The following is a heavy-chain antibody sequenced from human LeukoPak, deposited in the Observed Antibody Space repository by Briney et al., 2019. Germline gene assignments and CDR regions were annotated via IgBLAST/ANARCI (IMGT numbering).Heavy chain of an antibody. CDR2: IKQDGSEK. CDR1: GFTFSSYW. CDR3: ARVGRPDYNSGSRLQSGMDV. D-gene: IGHD1-26*01. Sequence: GGSLRLSCAASGFTFSSYWMSWVRQALGEGLEWVANIKQDGSEKYYVDSVKGRFTISRDNAKNSLYLQMNSLRVEDTAVYYCARVGRPDYNSGSRLQSGMDVWGQGTTVTVSS. J-gene: IGHJ6*02. V-gene: IGHV3-7*03.